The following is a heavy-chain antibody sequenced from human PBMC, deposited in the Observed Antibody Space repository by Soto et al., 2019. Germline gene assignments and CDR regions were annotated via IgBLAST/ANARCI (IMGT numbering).Heavy chain of an antibody. D-gene: IGHD2-15*01. CDR3: ALVVVAATKVWFDP. CDR2: IYYSGST. J-gene: IGHJ5*02. CDR1: GGSISSGGYY. Sequence: SETLSLTCTVSGGSISSGGYYWSWIRQHPGKGLEWIGYIYYSGSTYYNPSLKSRVTISVDTSKNQFSLKLSSVTAADTAVYYCALVVVAATKVWFDPWGQGTLVTVSS. V-gene: IGHV4-31*03.